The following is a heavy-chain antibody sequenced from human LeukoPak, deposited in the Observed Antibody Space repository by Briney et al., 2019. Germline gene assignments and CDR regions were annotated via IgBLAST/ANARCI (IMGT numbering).Heavy chain of an antibody. CDR2: IYTSGST. CDR3: ARGQYYYDSSGSRYFDY. CDR1: GGSISSYY. D-gene: IGHD3-22*01. J-gene: IGHJ4*02. Sequence: PSETLSLTCTVSGGSISSYYWSWIRQPAGKGLEWIGRIYTSGSTNYNPSLKSRVTMSVDTPKNQFSLKLSSVTAADTAVYYCARGQYYYDSSGSRYFDYWGQGTLVTVSS. V-gene: IGHV4-4*07.